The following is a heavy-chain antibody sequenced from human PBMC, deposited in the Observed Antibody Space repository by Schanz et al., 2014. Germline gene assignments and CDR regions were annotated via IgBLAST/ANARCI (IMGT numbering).Heavy chain of an antibody. CDR2: ISSSSMYI. J-gene: IGHJ4*02. V-gene: IGHV3-21*01. CDR1: GFSFSTYG. D-gene: IGHD6-19*01. CDR3: VRDKKGFVAVAGRAPFDY. Sequence: VFLAESGGGVVQPGRSLRLSCAASGFSFSTYGMTWVRQAPGKGLEWVSSISSSSMYIYQADSMRGRFTISRDNAKNSLYLQVNNLSAEDTAVYYCVRDKKGFVAVAGRAPFDYWGQGTLVTVSS.